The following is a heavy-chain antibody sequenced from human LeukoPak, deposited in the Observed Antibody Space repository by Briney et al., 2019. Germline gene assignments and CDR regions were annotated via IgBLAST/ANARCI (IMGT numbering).Heavy chain of an antibody. Sequence: SETLSLTCAVYGGSFSGYYWSWIRQPPGKGLEWIGENNHSGSTNYNPSLKSRVTISVDTSKNQFSLKLSSVTAADTAVYYCARGSAGVLGRLFDYWGQGTLVTVSS. V-gene: IGHV4-34*01. CDR2: NNHSGST. CDR3: ARGSAGVLGRLFDY. D-gene: IGHD6-19*01. CDR1: GGSFSGYY. J-gene: IGHJ4*02.